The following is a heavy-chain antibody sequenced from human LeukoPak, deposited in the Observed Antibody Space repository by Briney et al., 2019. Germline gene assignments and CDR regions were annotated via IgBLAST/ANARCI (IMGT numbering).Heavy chain of an antibody. V-gene: IGHV3-74*01. CDR2: ISSDGSGS. D-gene: IGHD5-12*01. J-gene: IGHJ4*02. CDR3: ARDFPVASTYYLDS. Sequence: GGSLRLSCAASGFTFSNYWMHWVRQAPGKGLVWVSRISSDGSGSNYADSVKGRFTISRDNAKNTLYLQMNSLRAEDSALYYCARDFPVASTYYLDSWGQGTLVTVSS. CDR1: GFTFSNYW.